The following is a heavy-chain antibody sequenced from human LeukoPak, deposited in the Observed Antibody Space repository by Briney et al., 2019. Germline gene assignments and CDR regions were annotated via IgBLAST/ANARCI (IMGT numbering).Heavy chain of an antibody. V-gene: IGHV1-69*04. CDR1: GGTLSSYA. CDR2: IIPILGIA. J-gene: IGHJ4*02. CDR3: ARDAVRGVTDY. D-gene: IGHD3-10*01. Sequence: ASVKVSCKASGGTLSSYAISWVRQAPGQGLEWMGRIIPILGIANYAQKFQGRVTITADKSTSTAYMELSSLRSEDTAVYYCARDAVRGVTDYWAREPWSPSPQ.